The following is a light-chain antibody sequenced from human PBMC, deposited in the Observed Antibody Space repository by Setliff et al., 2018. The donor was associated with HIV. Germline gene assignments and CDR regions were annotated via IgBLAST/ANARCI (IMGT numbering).Light chain of an antibody. CDR1: SSDVGDYNY. Sequence: QSALTQPASVSGSPGQPITIFCTGTSSDVGDYNYVSWYQQHPGKAPKLMIYDVSKRPSGVSNRFFGSKSGDTAALTISGLQAEDEADYYCSSYTSSSTFIFGGGTKVTVL. CDR2: DVS. J-gene: IGLJ2*01. CDR3: SSYTSSSTFI. V-gene: IGLV2-14*01.